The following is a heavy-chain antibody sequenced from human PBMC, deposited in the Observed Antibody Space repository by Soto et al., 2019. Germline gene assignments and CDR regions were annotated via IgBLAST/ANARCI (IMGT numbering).Heavy chain of an antibody. Sequence: EVQLLESGGGLVQPGGSLRLSCAASILSFDIYAMSWVRQAPGKGLEWVSATTGSGGTAYYAGSVKGRFTISRDNSKNTLYLQMDSLRAEDTAVYYCAKHSGDDDYYGMDVWGQGTTVTVSS. CDR1: ILSFDIYA. CDR3: AKHSGDDDYYGMDV. D-gene: IGHD5-12*01. CDR2: TTGSGGTA. V-gene: IGHV3-23*01. J-gene: IGHJ6*02.